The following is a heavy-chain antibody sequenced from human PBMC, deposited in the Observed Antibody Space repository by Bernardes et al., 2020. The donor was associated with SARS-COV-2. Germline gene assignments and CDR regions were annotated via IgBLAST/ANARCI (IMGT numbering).Heavy chain of an antibody. CDR2: SSSSSSYI. CDR3: ARDLLTDYDSSGYYLPDGFEI. CDR1: GSTFTNHT. Sequence: LRLSCAASGSTFTNHTMNWVRQAPGKGLEWVSSSSSSSSYIFHADEVKGRFTISRDNAKNSVYLQMNSLRAEDTAVCHCARDLLTDYDSSGYYLPDGFEIWGQGTMVTVSS. J-gene: IGHJ3*02. D-gene: IGHD3-22*01. V-gene: IGHV3-21*06.